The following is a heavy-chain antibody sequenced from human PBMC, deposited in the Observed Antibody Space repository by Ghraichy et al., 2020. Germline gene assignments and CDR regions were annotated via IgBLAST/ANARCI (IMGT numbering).Heavy chain of an antibody. CDR2: ISSDSSRI. V-gene: IGHV3-21*01. J-gene: IGHJ4*01. D-gene: IGHD3-10*01. CDR1: GFNLGVYT. Sequence: GSLRLSCATSGFNLGVYTMNWLRWAPNKGLQWVSSISSDSSRIYYTDSVRGRFTISRDNAMNSVFLQMDSLTVEDTAMYYCVGADGSGSFYYWGQGTQVSVSS. CDR3: VGADGSGSFYY.